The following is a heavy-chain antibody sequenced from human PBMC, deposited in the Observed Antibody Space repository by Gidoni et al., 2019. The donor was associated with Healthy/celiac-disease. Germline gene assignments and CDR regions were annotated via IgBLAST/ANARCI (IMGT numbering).Heavy chain of an antibody. D-gene: IGHD2-8*01. J-gene: IGHJ4*02. Sequence: QVQLVQSGAEVKKPGASVKVSCKASGYTFTSYYMHWVRQAPGQGLEWMGIINPSGGSTSYAQKFQGRVTMTRDTSTSTVYMELSSLRSEDTAVYYCASERMVYHVLERGVTDYWGQGTLVTVSS. CDR2: INPSGGST. CDR1: GYTFTSYY. V-gene: IGHV1-46*01. CDR3: ASERMVYHVLERGVTDY.